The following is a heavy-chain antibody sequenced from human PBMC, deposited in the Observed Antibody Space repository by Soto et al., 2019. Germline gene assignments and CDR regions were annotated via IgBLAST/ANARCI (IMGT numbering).Heavy chain of an antibody. Sequence: PGESLKISCNGSGCSFVSYWVCWVRQMPGKGLEWMGSIYPGDSDTTYSPSFQGHVTISADKSISTAYLQWSSLKASDTAMYYCARHQYSSGWLSRNWFDPWGQGTLVTVSS. V-gene: IGHV5-51*01. CDR1: GCSFVSYW. D-gene: IGHD6-19*01. CDR2: IYPGDSDT. CDR3: ARHQYSSGWLSRNWFDP. J-gene: IGHJ5*02.